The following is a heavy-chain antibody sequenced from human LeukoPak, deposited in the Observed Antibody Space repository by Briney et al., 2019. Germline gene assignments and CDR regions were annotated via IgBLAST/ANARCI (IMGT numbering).Heavy chain of an antibody. D-gene: IGHD3-10*01. CDR2: IIPIFGTA. CDR3: ARTRVVRGVIRDFDY. J-gene: IGHJ4*02. Sequence: GASVKVSCKASGGTFSSYAISWVRQAPGQGLEWMGGIIPIFGTANYAQKFQGRVTITTDEPTSTAYMELSSLRSEDTAVYYCARTRVVRGVIRDFDYWGQGTLVTVSS. V-gene: IGHV1-69*05. CDR1: GGTFSSYA.